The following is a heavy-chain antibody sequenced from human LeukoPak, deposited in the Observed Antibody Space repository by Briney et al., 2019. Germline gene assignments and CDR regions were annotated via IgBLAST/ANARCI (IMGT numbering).Heavy chain of an antibody. CDR2: ISSSGSTI. Sequence: GGSLRLSCAASGFTFSSYEMNWVRQAPGKGLEWVSYISSSGSTIYYADSVKGRFTISRDNAKNSLYLQMNSLRAEDTAVYYCARDPRGYYDSSGYIHPLLSEQNYYYYMDVWGKGTTVTISS. D-gene: IGHD3-22*01. V-gene: IGHV3-48*03. CDR1: GFTFSSYE. J-gene: IGHJ6*03. CDR3: ARDPRGYYDSSGYIHPLLSEQNYYYYMDV.